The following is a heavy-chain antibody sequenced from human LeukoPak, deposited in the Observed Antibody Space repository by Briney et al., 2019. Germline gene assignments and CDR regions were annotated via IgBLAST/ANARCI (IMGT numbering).Heavy chain of an antibody. CDR1: GGSISSYY. Sequence: SETLSLTCTVSGGSISSYYWSWIRQPPGKGLEWIGYIYYSGSSNYNPSLKSRVTLAVDTSKNQFSLKLSSVTAADTAVYYCARLDGSGSYLPDYYYYGMDVWGQGTTVTVSS. D-gene: IGHD3-10*01. CDR2: IYYSGSS. V-gene: IGHV4-59*08. CDR3: ARLDGSGSYLPDYYYYGMDV. J-gene: IGHJ6*02.